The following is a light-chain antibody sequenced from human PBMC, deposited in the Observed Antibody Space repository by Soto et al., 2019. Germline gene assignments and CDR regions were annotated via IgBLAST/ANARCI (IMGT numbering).Light chain of an antibody. CDR3: QQYNSLYT. CDR1: QSISSW. V-gene: IGKV1-5*01. Sequence: DTQRTQSPSTRSDISGVTVTITIRASQSISSWLAWYQQKPGKAPKLLIYDASSLESGVPSRFSGSGSGTEFTLTISSLQPDDFATYYCQQYNSLYTLGQGTRLEIK. CDR2: DAS. J-gene: IGKJ5*01.